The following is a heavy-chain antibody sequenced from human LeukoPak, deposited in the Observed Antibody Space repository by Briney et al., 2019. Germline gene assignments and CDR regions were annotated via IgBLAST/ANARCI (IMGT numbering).Heavy chain of an antibody. V-gene: IGHV1-69*04. CDR3: ARDLLRYFDWSGGGWFDP. CDR1: GGTFSSYA. J-gene: IGHJ5*02. D-gene: IGHD3-9*01. CDR2: IIPIFGIA. Sequence: AAVKVSCKASGGTFSSYAISWVRQAPGQGLEWMGRIIPIFGIANYAQKSQGRVTITADRSTSTAYMELSRLRSEDTAVYYCARDLLRYFDWSGGGWFDPWGQGTLVTVSS.